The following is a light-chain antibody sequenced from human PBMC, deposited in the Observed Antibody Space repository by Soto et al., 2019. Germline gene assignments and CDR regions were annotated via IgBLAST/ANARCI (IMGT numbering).Light chain of an antibody. Sequence: QSVLTQPPSASATPGQRVTISCSGSDSNIGSKYVYWYQQLPGTAPKLLMYRNNQRPSGVPDRFSGSKSGTSASLAINGLRSEDEADYYCAAWDSSLGGPVFGGGTKVTVL. V-gene: IGLV1-47*01. J-gene: IGLJ3*02. CDR2: RNN. CDR1: DSNIGSKY. CDR3: AAWDSSLGGPV.